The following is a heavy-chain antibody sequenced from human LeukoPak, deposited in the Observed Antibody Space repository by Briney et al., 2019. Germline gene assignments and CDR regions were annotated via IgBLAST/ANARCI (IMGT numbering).Heavy chain of an antibody. D-gene: IGHD3-22*01. Sequence: GGSLRLSCAASGFTFSDYYMSWIRQAPGKGLEWVSYISSSGSTIYCADSVKGRFTISRDNAKNSLYLQMNSLRAEDTAVYYCAREPSGTGYYDSSGYYPSLYFQHWGQGTLVTVSS. CDR3: AREPSGTGYYDSSGYYPSLYFQH. V-gene: IGHV3-11*04. CDR1: GFTFSDYY. CDR2: ISSSGSTI. J-gene: IGHJ1*01.